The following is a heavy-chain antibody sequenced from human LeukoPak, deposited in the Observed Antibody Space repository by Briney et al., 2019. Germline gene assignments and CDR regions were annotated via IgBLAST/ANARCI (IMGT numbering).Heavy chain of an antibody. CDR1: GFTVSSYW. D-gene: IGHD6-6*01. CDR3: ARIYSSSSSRGAFDI. J-gene: IGHJ3*02. V-gene: IGHV3-7*01. Sequence: GGSLRLSCAASGFTVSSYWMSWVRQAPGKGLEWVANIKQDGSQKYYVDSVKGRFTISRDNAKNSLYLQMNSLRAEDTAVYYCARIYSSSSSRGAFDIWGQGTMVTVSS. CDR2: IKQDGSQK.